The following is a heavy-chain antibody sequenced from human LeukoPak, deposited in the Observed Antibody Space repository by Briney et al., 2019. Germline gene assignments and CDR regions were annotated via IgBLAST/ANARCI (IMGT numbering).Heavy chain of an antibody. CDR1: GGSISSSNW. Sequence: SETLSLTCAVSGGSISSSNWWSWVRQPPGKGLEWIGEIYHSGSTNYNPSLKSRVTISVDKSKNQFSLKLSSVTAADTAVYYCASSRRYYDFWSGYSSFDYWGQGTLVTVSS. V-gene: IGHV4-4*02. CDR3: ASSRRYYDFWSGYSSFDY. D-gene: IGHD3-3*01. J-gene: IGHJ4*02. CDR2: IYHSGST.